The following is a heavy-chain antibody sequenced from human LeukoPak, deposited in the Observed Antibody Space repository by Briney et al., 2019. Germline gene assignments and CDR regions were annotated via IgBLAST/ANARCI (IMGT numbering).Heavy chain of an antibody. J-gene: IGHJ3*02. CDR3: AILQRGQWLGGFDI. V-gene: IGHV3-53*01. CDR2: IYSGGST. CDR1: GFTVSSNY. D-gene: IGHD6-19*01. Sequence: PGGSLRLSCAASGFTVSSNYMSWVRQAPGKGLEWVSVIYSGGSTYYADSVKGRFTISRDNSKNTLYLQMNSLRAEDTAVYYCAILQRGQWLGGFDIWGQGTMVTVSS.